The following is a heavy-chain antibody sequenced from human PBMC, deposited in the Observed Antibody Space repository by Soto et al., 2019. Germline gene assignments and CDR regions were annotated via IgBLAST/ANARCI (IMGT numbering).Heavy chain of an antibody. D-gene: IGHD3-10*01. V-gene: IGHV3-23*01. CDR2: ISVSGDNT. J-gene: IGHJ6*04. CDR3: AKDGKLRPKVWFPAGYGRGV. CDR1: GFTFSRYA. Sequence: PGGSLRLSCAASGFTFSRYAMNWVRHGPWRGLYSISGISVSGDNTSYVESVRGRFTVYRDNSKNTLYLQKNNLRTEDTALYYCAKDGKLRPKVWFPAGYGRGVCRKGTTIASSS.